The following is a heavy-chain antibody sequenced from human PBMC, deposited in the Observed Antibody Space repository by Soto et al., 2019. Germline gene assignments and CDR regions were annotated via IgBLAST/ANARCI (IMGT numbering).Heavy chain of an antibody. CDR2: IYYKSRWYN. CDR3: ARDWGYETDPTYYYGRDV. J-gene: IGHJ6*02. V-gene: IGHV6-1*01. D-gene: IGHD5-12*01. Sequence: SQTLSLTCAISGDTVSTNTAAWNWIRQSPSRGLEWLGRIYYKSRWYNDYSESLKSRIAIIPDTSRNQFSLQLNSVIPEDTAVYYCARDWGYETDPTYYYGRDVWGQGTKVTVSS. CDR1: GDTVSTNTAA.